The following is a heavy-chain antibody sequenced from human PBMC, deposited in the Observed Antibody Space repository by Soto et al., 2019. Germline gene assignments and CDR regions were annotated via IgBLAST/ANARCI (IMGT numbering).Heavy chain of an antibody. CDR1: GDTFTDYY. V-gene: IGHV1-46*01. J-gene: IGHJ4*02. D-gene: IGHD2-21*02. Sequence: QVQLVQSGAEVKKPGASVKVSCKASGDTFTDYYIHWVRQAPGQGLEWMGTVNPSGGHTTYAQHFLGRIIMPRDTSTSTLYMELASLTSEATAIYFCARGGHVVVVTAALDSWGQGTLVTVSS. CDR2: VNPSGGHT. CDR3: ARGGHVVVVTAALDS.